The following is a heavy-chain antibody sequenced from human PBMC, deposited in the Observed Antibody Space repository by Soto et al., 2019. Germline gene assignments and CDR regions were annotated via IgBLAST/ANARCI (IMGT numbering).Heavy chain of an antibody. V-gene: IGHV1-2*04. CDR3: ARDYVSYYDSSGYSH. J-gene: IGHJ3*01. Sequence: ASVKVSCKASGYTFTGYYMHWVRQAPGQGLEWMGWINPNSGGTNYAQKFQGWVTMTRDTSISTAYMELSRLRSDHTAVYYCARDYVSYYDSSGYSHWGQGTMVTVSS. CDR2: INPNSGGT. D-gene: IGHD3-22*01. CDR1: GYTFTGYY.